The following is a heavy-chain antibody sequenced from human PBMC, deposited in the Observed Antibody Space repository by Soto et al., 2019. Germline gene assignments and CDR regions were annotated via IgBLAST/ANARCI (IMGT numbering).Heavy chain of an antibody. V-gene: IGHV1-46*01. Sequence: ASVKVSCKASGYTFTSYYMHWVLQAPGQGLEWMGIINPSGGSTSYAQKFQGRVTMTRDTSTSTVYMELSSLRSEDTAVYYCAREIVAGLNYYYYGMDVWGQGTTVTVSS. D-gene: IGHD6-19*01. CDR2: INPSGGST. CDR1: GYTFTSYY. CDR3: AREIVAGLNYYYYGMDV. J-gene: IGHJ6*02.